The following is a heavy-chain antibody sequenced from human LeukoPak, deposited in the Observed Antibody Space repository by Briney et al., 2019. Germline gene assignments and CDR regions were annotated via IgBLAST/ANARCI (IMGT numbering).Heavy chain of an antibody. CDR3: ARQGVGKYNWNFLNWFDP. D-gene: IGHD1-7*01. V-gene: IGHV4-39*01. CDR2: IYYSGGT. Sequence: SGTLSLTCTVSGGSISSRSFYWGWIRQPPGKGLEWIGSIYYSGGTYYNPSLKSRVTMSVDTSKNQFSLKLTSVTAAVTAVFYCARQGVGKYNWNFLNWFDPWGPGTLVTVSS. CDR1: GGSISSRSFY. J-gene: IGHJ5*02.